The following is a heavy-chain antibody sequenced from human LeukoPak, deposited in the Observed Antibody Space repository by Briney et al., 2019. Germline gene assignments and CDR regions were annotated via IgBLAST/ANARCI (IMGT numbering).Heavy chain of an antibody. J-gene: IGHJ6*02. D-gene: IGHD1-26*01. CDR2: ISGSGDSA. CDR3: AKFSGSYYYYYAMDV. V-gene: IGHV3-23*01. Sequence: GGSLRLSCAASGFTFSDYYMSWIRQAPGKGLEWVSAISGSGDSACYADSVKGRFTISRDNSKNTLYLQMDGLGAENTAVYYCAKFSGSYYYYYAMDVWGQGTTVTVSS. CDR1: GFTFSDYY.